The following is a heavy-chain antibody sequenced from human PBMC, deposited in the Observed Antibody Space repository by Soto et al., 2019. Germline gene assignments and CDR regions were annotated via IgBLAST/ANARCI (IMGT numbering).Heavy chain of an antibody. Sequence: SETLSLTCTVSGGSISSSSYYWGWIRQPPGKGLEWIGSIYYSGSTYYNPSLKSRVTISVDTSKNQFSLKLSSVTAADTAVYYFARTRIAAAGPAENNWFDPWGQGTLVTVSS. CDR3: ARTRIAAAGPAENNWFDP. CDR2: IYYSGST. V-gene: IGHV4-39*01. J-gene: IGHJ5*02. CDR1: GGSISSSSYY. D-gene: IGHD6-13*01.